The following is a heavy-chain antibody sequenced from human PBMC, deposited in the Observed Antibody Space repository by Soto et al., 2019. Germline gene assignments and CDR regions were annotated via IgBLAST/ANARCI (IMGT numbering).Heavy chain of an antibody. CDR3: ARPFGMDV. CDR1: GYTFTSYW. Sequence: GESLKISCQGSGYTFTSYWIGWVRQMPGKGLEWVAIIYPADSNPRYSASFRGQLTISADKSISTAYLKWSSLKASDTAIYYCARPFGMDVWGQGTTVTVSS. V-gene: IGHV5-51*01. J-gene: IGHJ6*02. CDR2: IYPADSNP.